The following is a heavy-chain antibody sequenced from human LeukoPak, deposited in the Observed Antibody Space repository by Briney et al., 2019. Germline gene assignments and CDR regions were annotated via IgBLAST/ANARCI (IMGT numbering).Heavy chain of an antibody. J-gene: IGHJ5*02. D-gene: IGHD3-22*01. CDR3: ARDLGDSSGYH. CDR2: IIPILGIA. V-gene: IGHV1-69*04. CDR1: GCTFSSYA. Sequence: ASVKVSCKASGCTFSSYAISWVRQAPGQGLEWMGRIIPILGIANYAQKFQGRVTITADKSTSTAYMELSSLRSEDTAVYYCARDLGDSSGYHWGQGTLVTVSS.